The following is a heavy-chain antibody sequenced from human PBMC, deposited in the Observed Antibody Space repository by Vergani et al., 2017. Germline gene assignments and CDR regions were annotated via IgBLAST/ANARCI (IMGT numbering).Heavy chain of an antibody. J-gene: IGHJ4*02. Sequence: QVQLVESGGGVVQPGRSLRLSCAASGFTFSSYGMHWVRQAPGKGLEWVAVIWYDGSNKYYADSVKGRFTISRDNSKNTLYLQMNSLRAEDTAVYYCAREGGYVAPLHYWGQGTLVTVSS. V-gene: IGHV3-33*01. CDR2: IWYDGSNK. CDR1: GFTFSSYG. CDR3: AREGGYVAPLHY. D-gene: IGHD6-25*01.